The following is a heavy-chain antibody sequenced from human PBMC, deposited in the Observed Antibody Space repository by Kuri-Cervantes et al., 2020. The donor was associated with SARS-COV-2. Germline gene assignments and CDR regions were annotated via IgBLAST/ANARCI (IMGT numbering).Heavy chain of an antibody. CDR1: GFTVSSNY. D-gene: IGHD3-3*01. CDR2: IYSCGST. CDR3: SRDRGDFWSGSINY. J-gene: IGHJ4*02. V-gene: IGHV3-66*03. Sequence: GGSLRLSCAASGFTVSSNYMSWVRQAPGKGLEWVSVIYSCGSTYYADSVKGRFTISRDNAKNSLYLQMNSLRAEDTAVYYCSRDRGDFWSGSINYWGQGTLVTVSS.